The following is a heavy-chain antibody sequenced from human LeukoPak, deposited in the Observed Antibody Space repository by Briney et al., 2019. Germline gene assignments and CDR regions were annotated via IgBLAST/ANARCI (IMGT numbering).Heavy chain of an antibody. D-gene: IGHD3-3*01. CDR3: ARGYYDFWSSYFYYMDV. CDR1: GGSISSGSYY. Sequence: PSETLSLTCTVSGGSISSGSYYWSWIRQPAGKGLEWIGRIYTSGSTNYNPSLKSRVTISVDTSKNQFSLKLSSVTAADTAVYYCARGYYDFWSSYFYYMDVWGKGTTVTVSS. V-gene: IGHV4-61*02. J-gene: IGHJ6*03. CDR2: IYTSGST.